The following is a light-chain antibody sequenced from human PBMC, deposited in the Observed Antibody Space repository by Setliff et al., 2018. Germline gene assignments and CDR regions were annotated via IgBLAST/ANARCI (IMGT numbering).Light chain of an antibody. CDR3: YSYAGIRTSYV. CDR2: EGS. CDR1: SSGVGSYDL. J-gene: IGLJ1*01. Sequence: QSALTQPASVSGSPGQSITISCTGTSSGVGSYDLVSWYQQHPGKAPKLMIYEGSQRPSGVSNRFSGSMSGNTASLTISGLQAEDEADYYCYSYAGIRTSYVFGTGTKGTVL. V-gene: IGLV2-23*01.